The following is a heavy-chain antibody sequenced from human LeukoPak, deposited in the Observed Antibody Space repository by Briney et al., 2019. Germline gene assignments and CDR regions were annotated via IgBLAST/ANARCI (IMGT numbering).Heavy chain of an antibody. CDR2: ISGSGGTA. V-gene: IGHV3-23*01. CDR3: AKRYGTTVTMDVHFSY. J-gene: IGHJ4*02. Sequence: GGSLRLSCAASGFIFSSYAMSWVRQAPGKGLEWVSSISGSGGTAYYADSVKGRFTISRDNSKNTLYLQMNSLRAEDTAVYYCAKRYGTTVTMDVHFSYWGQGTLVTVSS. CDR1: GFIFSSYA. D-gene: IGHD4-17*01.